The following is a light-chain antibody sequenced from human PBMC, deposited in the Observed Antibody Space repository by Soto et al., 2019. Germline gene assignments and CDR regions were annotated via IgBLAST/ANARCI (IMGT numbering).Light chain of an antibody. Sequence: EIVLTQSPGTLSLSPGERATLSCRASQSVGTYLAWYQQKPGQAPRLLIYGASSRATGIPDRFSGSGSGTDFTLTISRLEPEDFAVYYCQQYVSTPLTFXGGTKVDIK. J-gene: IGKJ4*01. CDR3: QQYVSTPLT. V-gene: IGKV3-20*01. CDR2: GAS. CDR1: QSVGTY.